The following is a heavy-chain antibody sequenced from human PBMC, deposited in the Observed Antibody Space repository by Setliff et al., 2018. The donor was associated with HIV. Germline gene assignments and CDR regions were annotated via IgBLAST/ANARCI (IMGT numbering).Heavy chain of an antibody. Sequence: PSETLSLTCAVSDDSISSYYWSWIRQPPGKGLEWIGYIYYTGTTKYNPSLKSRVTISIDTSKNQFSLKLSSVTAADTAVYYCARDRYAGEIDYWGQGTLVTVSS. CDR3: ARDRYAGEIDY. J-gene: IGHJ4*02. D-gene: IGHD3-10*01. CDR1: DDSISSYY. CDR2: IYYTGTT. V-gene: IGHV4-59*12.